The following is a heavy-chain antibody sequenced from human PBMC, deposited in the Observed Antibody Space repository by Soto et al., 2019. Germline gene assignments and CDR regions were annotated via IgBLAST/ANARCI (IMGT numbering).Heavy chain of an antibody. CDR3: ARERVPTYYYDSSGYYPHDAFDI. J-gene: IGHJ3*02. V-gene: IGHV3-33*01. CDR2: IWYDGSNK. D-gene: IGHD3-22*01. CDR1: GFTFSSYG. Sequence: PGGSLRLSCAASGFTFSSYGMHWVRQAPGKGLEWVAVIWYDGSNKYYADSVKGRFTISRDNSKNTLYLQMNSLRAEDTAVYYCARERVPTYYYDSSGYYPHDAFDIWGQGTMVTVSS.